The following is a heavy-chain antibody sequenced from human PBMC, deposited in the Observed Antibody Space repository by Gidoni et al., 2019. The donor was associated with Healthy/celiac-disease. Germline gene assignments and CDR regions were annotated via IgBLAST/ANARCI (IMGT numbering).Heavy chain of an antibody. J-gene: IGHJ4*02. D-gene: IGHD3-22*01. CDR3: ARGLGGYYYDSSPSFFDY. Sequence: QVQLQESGPGLVKPSETLSLTCTVAGGSISSYYWSWIRQPPGKGLEWIWYIYYSGSTNYNPSLKSRVTISVDTSKNQFALKLSSLTAADTAVYYCARGLGGYYYDSSPSFFDYWGQGTLVTVSS. CDR2: IYYSGST. CDR1: GGSISSYY. V-gene: IGHV4-59*01.